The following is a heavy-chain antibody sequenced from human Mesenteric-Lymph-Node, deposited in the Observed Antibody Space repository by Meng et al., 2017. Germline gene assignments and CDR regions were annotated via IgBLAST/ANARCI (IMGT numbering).Heavy chain of an antibody. V-gene: IGHV4-31*03. J-gene: IGHJ2*01. CDR2: IYYSGST. Sequence: QGHRPGSGPGLVKPQPTLSLTCTVSGGSISSGNHYWSWIRQHPGKGLEYIGYIYYSGSTYYNPSLKSRVIISVDTSKNQFSLRLNSVTAADTAVYYCASLYGDSSVWYLDLWGRGTLVTVSS. CDR3: ASLYGDSSVWYLDL. D-gene: IGHD4-17*01. CDR1: GGSISSGNHY.